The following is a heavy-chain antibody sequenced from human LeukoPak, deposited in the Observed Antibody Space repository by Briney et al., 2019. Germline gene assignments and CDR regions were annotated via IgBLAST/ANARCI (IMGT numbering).Heavy chain of an antibody. D-gene: IGHD4-11*01. CDR2: IYHSGST. Sequence: SETLSLTCAVSGYSISSGYYWGWIRQPPGKGLEWIGSIYHSGSTYYNPSLKRRVTISVDTSKNQFSLKLSSVTAADTAVYYCARLGYDYLLYYYMDVWGKGTTVTVSS. V-gene: IGHV4-38-2*01. J-gene: IGHJ6*03. CDR3: ARLGYDYLLYYYMDV. CDR1: GYSISSGYY.